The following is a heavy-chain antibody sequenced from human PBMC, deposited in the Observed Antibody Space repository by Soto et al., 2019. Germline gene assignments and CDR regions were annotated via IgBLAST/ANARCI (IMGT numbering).Heavy chain of an antibody. V-gene: IGHV3-33*01. Sequence: QGQLVESGGGVVQPGGSLRLSCAASGFTFSSYGMHWVRQAPGKGLEWVASVWYDGGDKYYGNSVKGRFTISRDNSKNTLYLQMNSRRAEETAVYYCARDRARGYSGAGGDYWGQGTLVSVSS. CDR3: ARDRARGYSGAGGDY. J-gene: IGHJ4*02. D-gene: IGHD5-12*01. CDR2: VWYDGGDK. CDR1: GFTFSSYG.